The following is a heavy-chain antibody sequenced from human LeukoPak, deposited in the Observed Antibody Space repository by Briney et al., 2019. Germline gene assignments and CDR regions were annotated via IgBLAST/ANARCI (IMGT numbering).Heavy chain of an antibody. J-gene: IGHJ4*02. CDR1: GFTVSSNY. Sequence: GGSLRLSCAASGFTVSSNYMSRVRQAPGKGLEWVSVIYSGGSTYYADSVKGRFTISRDNSKNTLYLQMNSLRAEDTAVYYCARLYYYDSSAGDYWGQGTLVTVSS. D-gene: IGHD3-22*01. V-gene: IGHV3-66*01. CDR3: ARLYYYDSSAGDY. CDR2: IYSGGST.